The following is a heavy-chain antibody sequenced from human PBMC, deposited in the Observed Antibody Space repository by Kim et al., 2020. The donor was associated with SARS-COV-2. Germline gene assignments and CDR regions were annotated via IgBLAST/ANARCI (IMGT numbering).Heavy chain of an antibody. J-gene: IGHJ3*02. CDR3: ARRGIYSGGDSCYYDAFEI. CDR2: LSAYNGHT. V-gene: IGHV1-18*01. Sequence: ASVKVSCKASGYTFTTYGISWMRQAPGQGLEWMGWLSAYNGHTNYAQQFQGRVTMTRDTSTTTAYMELRSLKSDDTALYYCARRGIYSGGDSCYYDAFEIWGKGTLVSGST. CDR1: GYTFTTYG. D-gene: IGHD2-15*01.